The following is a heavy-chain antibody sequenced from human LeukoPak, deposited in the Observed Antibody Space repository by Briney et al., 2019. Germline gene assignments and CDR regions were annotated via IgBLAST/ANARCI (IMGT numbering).Heavy chain of an antibody. CDR3: AKDQGSGYDYFSSRVFDY. CDR2: ISYDGGNK. CDR1: GFTFTSYG. J-gene: IGHJ4*02. V-gene: IGHV3-30*18. D-gene: IGHD5-12*01. Sequence: PGGSLRLSCAASGFTFTSYGMHWVRQAPGKGLEWVAVISYDGGNKYYADSVKGRFTISRDNSKNTLYLQMNSLRAEDTAVYYCAKDQGSGYDYFSSRVFDYWGQGTLVTVSS.